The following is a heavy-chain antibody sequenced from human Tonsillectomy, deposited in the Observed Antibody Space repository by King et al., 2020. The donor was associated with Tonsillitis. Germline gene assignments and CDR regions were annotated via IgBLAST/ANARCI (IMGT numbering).Heavy chain of an antibody. CDR1: GFTFSDYY. CDR2: ISSSRSYR. J-gene: IGHJ4*02. V-gene: IGHV3-11*05. Sequence: VQLVESGGGLVKPGGSLRLSCAASGFTFSDYYMSWIRQAPGKGLEWVSYISSSRSYRNYADSGKGRFTISSDNAKNSLYLQMNSLRAEATAVYYCARDLHYDILTGELDYWGQGTLVTVSS. D-gene: IGHD3-9*01. CDR3: ARDLHYDILTGELDY.